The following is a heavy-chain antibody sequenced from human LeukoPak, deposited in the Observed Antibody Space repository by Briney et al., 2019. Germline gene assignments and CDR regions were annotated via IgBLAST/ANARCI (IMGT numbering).Heavy chain of an antibody. J-gene: IGHJ6*03. Sequence: PSETLSLTCTVSGGSISSSSYYWGWIRQPPGKGLEWIGSIYYSGGTYYNPSLKSRVTISVDTSKNQFYLKLSSVTAADTAVYYCARGLYYDILTGRKGPYYMDVWGKGTTVTVSS. D-gene: IGHD3-9*01. CDR1: GGSISSSSYY. V-gene: IGHV4-39*07. CDR3: ARGLYYDILTGRKGPYYMDV. CDR2: IYYSGGT.